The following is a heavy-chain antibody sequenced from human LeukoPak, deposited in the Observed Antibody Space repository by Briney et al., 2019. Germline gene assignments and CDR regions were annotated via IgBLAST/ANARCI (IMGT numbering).Heavy chain of an antibody. CDR1: GFTFDDYG. CDR3: ARAQTYGDSRLLLDY. Sequence: GGSLRLSCAASGFTFDDYGMSWVRQAPGKGLEWVSGINWNGGSTGYADSVEGRFTISRDNAKNSQYLQMNSLRVEDTALYYCARAQTYGDSRLLLDYWGQGTLVTVSS. D-gene: IGHD2-21*02. V-gene: IGHV3-20*04. CDR2: INWNGGST. J-gene: IGHJ4*02.